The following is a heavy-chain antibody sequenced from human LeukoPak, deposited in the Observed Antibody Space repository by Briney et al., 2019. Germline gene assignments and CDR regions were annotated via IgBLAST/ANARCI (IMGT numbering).Heavy chain of an antibody. CDR3: ARQSYCSSTSCYGNWFDP. CDR1: GGSISSYY. D-gene: IGHD2-2*01. V-gene: IGHV4-4*07. Sequence: SETLSLACTVSGGSISSYYWSWIRQPAVKVLEWIGRIYTSGSTNYNPSLKSRVTMSVDTSKNQFSLRLSSVTAADTAVYYCARQSYCSSTSCYGNWFDPWGQGTLVTVSS. J-gene: IGHJ5*02. CDR2: IYTSGST.